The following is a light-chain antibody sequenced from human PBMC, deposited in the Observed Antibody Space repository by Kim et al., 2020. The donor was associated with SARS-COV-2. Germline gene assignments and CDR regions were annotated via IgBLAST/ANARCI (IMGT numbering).Light chain of an antibody. CDR3: QAWDSSTYV. Sequence: SYELTQSPSVSVSPGQTASITCSGDKLGDKYACWYQQKPGQSPVLVIYQDSKRPSGIPERFSGSNSGNTATLTISGTQAMDEADYYCQAWDSSTYVFGTG. V-gene: IGLV3-1*01. CDR1: KLGDKY. J-gene: IGLJ1*01. CDR2: QDS.